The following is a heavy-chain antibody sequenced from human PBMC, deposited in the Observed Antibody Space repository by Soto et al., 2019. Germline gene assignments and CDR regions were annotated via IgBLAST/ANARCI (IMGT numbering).Heavy chain of an antibody. D-gene: IGHD5-18*01. CDR1: RSSISSSSYY. CDR3: ACIFSGGYGYGFYYYGMDV. Sequence: PSETLSLTCTVSRSSISSSSYYWGWIRQPPGKGLEWIGSIYYSGSTYYNPSLKSRVTISVDTSKNQFSLQLSSVTAADTAVYYCACIFSGGYGYGFYYYGMDVWGQGTTVT. V-gene: IGHV4-39*01. CDR2: IYYSGST. J-gene: IGHJ6*02.